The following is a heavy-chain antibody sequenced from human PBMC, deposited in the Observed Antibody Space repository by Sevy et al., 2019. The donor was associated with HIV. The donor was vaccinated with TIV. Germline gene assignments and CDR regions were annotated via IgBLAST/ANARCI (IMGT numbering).Heavy chain of an antibody. V-gene: IGHV3-53*01. CDR1: GFTVSSNY. CDR2: IYSGGST. Sequence: GGSLRLSCAASGFTVSSNYMSWVRQAPGKGLEWVSVIYSGGSTYYADSVKGRFTISRDNSKNTLYLQMNSLRAEDTAVYYCAREWRRRYYDSSGYYAFDIWGQGTMVTVSS. CDR3: AREWRRRYYDSSGYYAFDI. J-gene: IGHJ3*02. D-gene: IGHD3-22*01.